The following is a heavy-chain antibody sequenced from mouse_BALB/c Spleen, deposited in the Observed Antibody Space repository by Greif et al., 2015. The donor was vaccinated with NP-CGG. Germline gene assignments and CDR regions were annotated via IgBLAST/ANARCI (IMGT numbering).Heavy chain of an antibody. Sequence: VQLQQSGAELAKPGASVKMSCKASGYTFTSYWMHWVKQRPGQGLEWIGYINPSTGYTEYNQKFKDKATLTADKSSSTAYMQLSSLTSEDSAVYYCARKYDRYFDVWGAGTTVTVSS. V-gene: IGHV1-7*01. D-gene: IGHD2-14*01. CDR2: INPSTGYT. J-gene: IGHJ1*01. CDR1: GYTFTSYW. CDR3: ARKYDRYFDV.